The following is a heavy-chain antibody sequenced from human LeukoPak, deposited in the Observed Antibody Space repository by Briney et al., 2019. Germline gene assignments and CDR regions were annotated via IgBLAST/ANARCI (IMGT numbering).Heavy chain of an antibody. CDR1: GFTFSNYG. D-gene: IGHD3-10*01. J-gene: IGHJ4*02. Sequence: GGSLRLSCAASGFTFSNYGLHWVRQAPGKGLEWVALISTDGSYVNYADSVKGRFTISRDNSKNTLYLQMNSLRTEDTAVYYCAKDSSISWFGGDSQWGQGTLVTVSS. V-gene: IGHV3-30*18. CDR2: ISTDGSYV. CDR3: AKDSSISWFGGDSQ.